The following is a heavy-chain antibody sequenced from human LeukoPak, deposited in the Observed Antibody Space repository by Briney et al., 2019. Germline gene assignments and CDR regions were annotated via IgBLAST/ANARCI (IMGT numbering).Heavy chain of an antibody. Sequence: SETLSLTCAVYGGSFSGYYWSWIRQPPGKGLEWSGEINHSGSTNYNPSLKSRVTISVATSKNQFSLKLTSVTAADTAVYYCARASMVRGVNFYFDYWGQGTLVTVSS. V-gene: IGHV4-34*01. CDR3: ARASMVRGVNFYFDY. CDR1: GGSFSGYY. CDR2: INHSGST. J-gene: IGHJ4*02. D-gene: IGHD3-10*01.